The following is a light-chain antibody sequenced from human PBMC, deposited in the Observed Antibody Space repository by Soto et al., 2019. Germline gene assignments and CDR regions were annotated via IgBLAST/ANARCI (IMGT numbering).Light chain of an antibody. V-gene: IGLV2-23*01. CDR2: QGY. Sequence: QSALPQPASVAGSPGQSITISCTGTSSDVGKYNLVSWYQQHTGKAPKVMILQGYKRPSGVSNRFSGSKFGNTASLTISGLQAEDESEYYCCAYAATYTYVFGTGTKLTVL. CDR1: SSDVGKYNL. CDR3: CAYAATYTYV. J-gene: IGLJ1*01.